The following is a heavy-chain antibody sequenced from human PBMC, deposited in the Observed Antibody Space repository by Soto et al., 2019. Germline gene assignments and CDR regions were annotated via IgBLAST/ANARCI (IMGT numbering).Heavy chain of an antibody. CDR2: ISAASDYI. Sequence: EVQLVESGGGLVKPGGSLRLSCRDSGFTFGSHSMFWVRQAPGKGLEWVSSISAASDYIFYADSVKGRFAISRDNAKNSLYLQMDSLRAEDTAVYYCARGVLVVVGAATRPLDCWGQGTLVTVSS. V-gene: IGHV3-21*01. J-gene: IGHJ4*02. CDR1: GFTFGSHS. D-gene: IGHD2-15*01. CDR3: ARGVLVVVGAATRPLDC.